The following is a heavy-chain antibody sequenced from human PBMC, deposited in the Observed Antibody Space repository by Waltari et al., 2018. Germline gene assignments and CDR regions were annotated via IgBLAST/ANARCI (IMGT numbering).Heavy chain of an antibody. V-gene: IGHV1-69*13. D-gene: IGHD1-7*01. CDR3: ARVEEVTGTTHYYYGMYV. CDR1: GSTFSSYA. Sequence: QVQLVQSGAEVKKPGSSVKVSCKASGSTFSSYAIRWVRQAPGQGLEWMGGVIPIFGTSNYAQQFQGRVTITADESTSTAYMELSSLRSEDTAVYYCARVEEVTGTTHYYYGMYVWGQGTTVTVSS. J-gene: IGHJ6*02. CDR2: VIPIFGTS.